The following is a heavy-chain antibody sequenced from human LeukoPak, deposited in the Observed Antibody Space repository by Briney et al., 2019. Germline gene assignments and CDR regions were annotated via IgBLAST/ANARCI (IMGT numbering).Heavy chain of an antibody. D-gene: IGHD2-2*01. Sequence: GWALTLSCAACGCTFSHYSMNGLRQAAGREGEWISYIVISSGNKKYADSVKGRFTISGDKAKISVYLQMNSLRVEDTAVYYCARDTKYAFDNWGQGTLVTVS. V-gene: IGHV3-21*05. CDR2: IVISSGNK. CDR3: ARDTKYAFDN. CDR1: GCTFSHYS. J-gene: IGHJ4*02.